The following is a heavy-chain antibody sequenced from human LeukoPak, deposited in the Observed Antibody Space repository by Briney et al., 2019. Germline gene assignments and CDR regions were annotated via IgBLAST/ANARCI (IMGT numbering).Heavy chain of an antibody. Sequence: SGGSLRLSCAASGLTFSSYSMNWVRQAPGKGLEWVSYISSSSSTIYYADSVKSRFTISRNNAKNSLYLQMNSLRAEDTAVYYCASHCSSTSCYGSLNYWGQGTLVTVSS. CDR2: ISSSSSTI. CDR3: ASHCSSTSCYGSLNY. V-gene: IGHV3-48*01. D-gene: IGHD2-2*01. J-gene: IGHJ4*02. CDR1: GLTFSSYS.